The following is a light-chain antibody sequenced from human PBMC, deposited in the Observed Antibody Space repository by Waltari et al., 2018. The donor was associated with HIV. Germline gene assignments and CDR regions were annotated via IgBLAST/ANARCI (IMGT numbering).Light chain of an antibody. V-gene: IGKV1-39*01. CDR3: QQSSSSPPT. CDR2: AAS. J-gene: IGKJ2*01. Sequence: DIQMTKSPSSLSASVGDRVPIICRASQSIGNYLNWYHQKSGTAPDLLIYAASSLQSEVPSRFSGSGSGTDFTLTITSLQPEDFATYYCQQSSSSPPTFSQGTKVEI. CDR1: QSIGNY.